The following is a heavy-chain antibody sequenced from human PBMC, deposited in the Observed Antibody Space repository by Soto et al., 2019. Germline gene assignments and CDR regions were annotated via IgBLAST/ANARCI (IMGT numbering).Heavy chain of an antibody. CDR3: IKASTVTGVGGYR. Sequence: EVQLVESGGGLVQPGGSLRLSCAASGFAFSSYWMQWVRQAPGKGPVWVSRISSDERNTTYADFVKGRFTISRDNAENTLHLQMTSLTDADTAVYYCIKASTVTGVGGYRWGQGTLVTVSS. D-gene: IGHD6-19*01. V-gene: IGHV3-74*01. J-gene: IGHJ5*02. CDR1: GFAFSSYW. CDR2: ISSDERNT.